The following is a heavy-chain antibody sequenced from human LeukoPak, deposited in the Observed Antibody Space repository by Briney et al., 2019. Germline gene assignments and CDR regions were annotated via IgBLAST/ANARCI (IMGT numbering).Heavy chain of an antibody. J-gene: IGHJ4*02. CDR3: ARDKWSGFDY. Sequence: PSETLSLTCTVSGGSISSGSYYWSWIRQPAGKGLEWIGRIYTSGSSNYNPSLKSRVTISVDTSKNQVSMRLTSVTAADTAVYYCARDKWSGFDYLGQGTLVTVSS. D-gene: IGHD3-3*01. V-gene: IGHV4-61*02. CDR1: GGSISSGSYY. CDR2: IYTSGSS.